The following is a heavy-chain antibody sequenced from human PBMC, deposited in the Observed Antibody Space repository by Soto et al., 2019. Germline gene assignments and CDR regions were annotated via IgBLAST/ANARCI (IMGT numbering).Heavy chain of an antibody. CDR3: ARHPPGRYFDYGWWFDP. Sequence: PSETLSLTCTVSGGSISSYYWSWIRQPPGKGLEWIGYIYYSGSTNYNPSLKSRVTISVDTSKNQFSLKLSSVTAADTAVYYCARHPPGRYFDYGWWFDPWGQGTLVTVSS. CDR2: IYYSGST. D-gene: IGHD3-9*01. V-gene: IGHV4-59*08. CDR1: GGSISSYY. J-gene: IGHJ5*02.